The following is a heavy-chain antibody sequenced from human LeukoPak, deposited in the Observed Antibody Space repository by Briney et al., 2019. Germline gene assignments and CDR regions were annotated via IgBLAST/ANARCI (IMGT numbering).Heavy chain of an antibody. J-gene: IGHJ3*02. Sequence: SQTLSLTCTVSGGSLSSGGYYWSWIRQPPGKGLEWIGYIYHSGSTYYNPSLKSRVTISVDRSKNQFSLKLSSVTAADTAVYYCARESGSYYRDAFDIWGQGTMVTVSS. CDR1: GGSLSSGGYY. CDR3: ARESGSYYRDAFDI. D-gene: IGHD1-26*01. V-gene: IGHV4-30-2*01. CDR2: IYHSGST.